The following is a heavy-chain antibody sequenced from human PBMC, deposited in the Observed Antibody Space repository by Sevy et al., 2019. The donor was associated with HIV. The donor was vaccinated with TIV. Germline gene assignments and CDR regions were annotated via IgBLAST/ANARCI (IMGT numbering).Heavy chain of an antibody. CDR3: AKEGRGYHGSGSSDY. J-gene: IGHJ4*02. V-gene: IGHV3-23*01. Sequence: GGSLRLSCAASGFTFSSYAMSWVRQAPGKGLEWVSVISGSGDSTYYVDSVKGRFTISRDNSKNTLYLQMNSLRAEDTAVYYCAKEGRGYHGSGSSDYLGQGALVTVPQ. CDR2: ISGSGDST. D-gene: IGHD3-10*01. CDR1: GFTFSSYA.